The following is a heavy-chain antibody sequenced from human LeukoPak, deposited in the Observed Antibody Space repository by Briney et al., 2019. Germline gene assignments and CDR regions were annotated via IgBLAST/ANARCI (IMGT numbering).Heavy chain of an antibody. J-gene: IGHJ4*02. CDR3: ARDSLRVDFWSGYFPDY. CDR2: IIPILGIA. Sequence: ASVKVSCKASGGTFSSYAISWVRQAPGQGLEWMGRIIPILGIANYAQKFQGRVTITADKSTSTAYMELSSLRSEDTAVYYCARDSLRVDFWSGYFPDYWGQGTLVTVSS. D-gene: IGHD3-3*01. V-gene: IGHV1-69*04. CDR1: GGTFSSYA.